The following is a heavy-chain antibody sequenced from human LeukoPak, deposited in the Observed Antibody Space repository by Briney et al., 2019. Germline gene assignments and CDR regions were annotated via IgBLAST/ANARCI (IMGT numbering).Heavy chain of an antibody. CDR3: ARSRDQDWFDP. J-gene: IGHJ5*02. CDR2: MNPNSGNT. D-gene: IGHD3-10*01. Sequence: GASVKVSCKASGYTFTSYDINWVRQATGQGLEWMGWMNPNSGNTGYAQKFQGRVTMTRSTSINTAYMELSSLRSDDTAVYYCARSRDQDWFDPWGQGTLVTVSS. V-gene: IGHV1-8*01. CDR1: GYTFTSYD.